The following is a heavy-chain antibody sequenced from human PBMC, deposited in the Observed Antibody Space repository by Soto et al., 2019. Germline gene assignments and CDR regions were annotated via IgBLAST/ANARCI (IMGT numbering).Heavy chain of an antibody. V-gene: IGHV3-7*01. J-gene: IGHJ4*02. CDR1: GFTLSCYW. Sequence: PGGSLRLSCEASGFTLSCYWMSWIRQAPGEGLEWVANTRQDGGQSYLVDSVQGRFTISRDNAKNSVYLQMNSLRAEDTAVYYCARDGSTGWHFDSWGQGTLVTVSS. CDR3: ARDGSTGWHFDS. CDR2: TRQDGGQS. D-gene: IGHD6-19*01.